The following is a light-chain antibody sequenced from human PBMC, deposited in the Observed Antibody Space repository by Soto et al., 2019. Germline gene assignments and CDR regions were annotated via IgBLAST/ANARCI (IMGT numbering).Light chain of an antibody. CDR1: QSVNNNY. J-gene: IGKJ1*01. CDR2: GAS. V-gene: IGKV3-20*01. CDR3: QQYATSPRT. Sequence: ESVLTQSPGTLSLSPGEEATLSCRASQSVNNNYLAWYQQIPGQPPRLLIYGASSRATGIPDRFSGRGSGTDFTLTIARLEPEDFSVYYCQQYATSPRTFGQGTKVDIK.